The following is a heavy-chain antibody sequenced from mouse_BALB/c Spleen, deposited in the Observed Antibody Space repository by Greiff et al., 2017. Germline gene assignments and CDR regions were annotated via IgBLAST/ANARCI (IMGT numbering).Heavy chain of an antibody. V-gene: IGHV5-17*02. Sequence: EVQLVESGGGLVQPGGSRKLSCAASGFTFSSFGMHWVRQAPEKGLEWVAYISSGSSTIYYADTVKGRFTISRDNPKNTLFLQMTSLRSEDTAMYDCARMYYRYDGAMDYWGQGTSVTVSS. D-gene: IGHD2-14*01. J-gene: IGHJ4*01. CDR3: ARMYYRYDGAMDY. CDR2: ISSGSSTI. CDR1: GFTFSSFG.